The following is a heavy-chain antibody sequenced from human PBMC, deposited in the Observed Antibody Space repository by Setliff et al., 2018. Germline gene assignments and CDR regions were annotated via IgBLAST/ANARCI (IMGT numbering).Heavy chain of an antibody. J-gene: IGHJ2*01. Sequence: GGSLRLSCAASGFTFDRYAMSWVRQAPGRGLQWVSVINDSAGSTYYADSVKGRFTISRDNSKNTLYLQMNSLRAEDTAVYYCARDPPRGDGCNFDLWGRGTLVTVSS. D-gene: IGHD6-19*01. CDR2: INDSAGST. CDR3: ARDPPRGDGCNFDL. CDR1: GFTFDRYA. V-gene: IGHV3-23*01.